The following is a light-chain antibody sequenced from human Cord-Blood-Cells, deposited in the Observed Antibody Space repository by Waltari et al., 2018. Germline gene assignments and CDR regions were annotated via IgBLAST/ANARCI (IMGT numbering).Light chain of an antibody. V-gene: IGLV2-14*01. CDR1: SSDVGGTNY. J-gene: IGLJ2*01. CDR2: DVS. CDR3: SSYTSSSTLV. Sequence: SALTQPASVSGSPGQPVTISRTGTSSDVGGTNYVSWYQQHPGKAPKLMIYDVSNRPSGVSNRLSGSKSGNTASLTISGLQAEDEADYYCSSYTSSSTLVFGGGTKLTVL.